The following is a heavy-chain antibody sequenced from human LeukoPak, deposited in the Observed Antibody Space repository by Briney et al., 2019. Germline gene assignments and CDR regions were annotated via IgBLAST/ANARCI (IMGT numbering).Heavy chain of an antibody. Sequence: SETLSLTCTVSGGSISSSSYYWGWIRQPPGKGLEWIGDISYSGSTYYNPSLRSRVTISVDTSKNQFSLKLSSVTATDTAVYYCASGGSSSWYRWFDPWGQGTLVTVSS. CDR1: GGSISSSSYY. CDR2: ISYSGST. D-gene: IGHD6-13*01. V-gene: IGHV4-39*01. CDR3: ASGGSSSWYRWFDP. J-gene: IGHJ5*02.